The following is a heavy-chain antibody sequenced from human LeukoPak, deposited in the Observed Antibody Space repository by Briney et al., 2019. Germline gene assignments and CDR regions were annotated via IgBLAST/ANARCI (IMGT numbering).Heavy chain of an antibody. Sequence: GGSLRLSCAASGFTFSSYGMHWVREAPGKGLEWVAVIWYDGSNKYYADSVKGRFTISRDNSKNTLYLQMNSQRAEDTAVYYCARSDSGYGHLDYWGQGTLVTVSS. CDR2: IWYDGSNK. CDR1: GFTFSSYG. J-gene: IGHJ4*02. V-gene: IGHV3-33*01. D-gene: IGHD5-12*01. CDR3: ARSDSGYGHLDY.